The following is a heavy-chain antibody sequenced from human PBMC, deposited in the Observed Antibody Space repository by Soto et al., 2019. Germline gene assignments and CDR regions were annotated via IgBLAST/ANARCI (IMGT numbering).Heavy chain of an antibody. J-gene: IGHJ6*02. CDR2: ISNSGIT. Sequence: QVPLVESGGGLVKPGGSLRLSCAASGFIFSDYYMTWIRQSPGKGLEWISYISNSGITNYADAVKGRFTISRDNAKNSRYRQMDSLRAEDTAVYYCAGENYYKMDVWGQGTTVTVSS. V-gene: IGHV3-11*05. CDR3: AGENYYKMDV. CDR1: GFIFSDYY.